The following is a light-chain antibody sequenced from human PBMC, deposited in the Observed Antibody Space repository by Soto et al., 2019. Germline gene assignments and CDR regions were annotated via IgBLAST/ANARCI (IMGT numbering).Light chain of an antibody. CDR1: QSVSSNY. CDR3: QQYNSYSRT. Sequence: EIVLTQSPGTLSLSPGERATLSCRASQSVSSNYLAWYQQKSGQAPRLLIYGASNRATGIPDRFSGSGSGTEFTLTISSLQPDDFATYYCQQYNSYSRTFGQGTKVDIK. CDR2: GAS. J-gene: IGKJ1*01. V-gene: IGKV3-20*01.